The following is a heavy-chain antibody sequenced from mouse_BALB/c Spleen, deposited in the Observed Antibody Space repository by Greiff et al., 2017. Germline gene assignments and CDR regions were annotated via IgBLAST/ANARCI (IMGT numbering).Heavy chain of an antibody. V-gene: IGHV1-7*01. CDR1: GYTFTSYW. CDR2: INPSTGYT. D-gene: IGHD2-3*01. J-gene: IGHJ4*01. Sequence: LEESGAELAKPGASVKMSCKASGYTFTSYWMHWVKQRPGQGLEWIGYINPSTGYTEYNQKFKDKATLTADKSSSTAYMQLSSLTSEDSAVYYCARWLLRAMDYWGQGTSVTVSS. CDR3: ARWLLRAMDY.